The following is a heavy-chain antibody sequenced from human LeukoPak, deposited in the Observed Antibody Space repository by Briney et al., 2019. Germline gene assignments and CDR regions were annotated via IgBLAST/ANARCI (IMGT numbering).Heavy chain of an antibody. CDR2: INQRGSDK. CDR1: ESTFSSYG. D-gene: IGHD3-3*01. Sequence: GGSLSLPWPAPESTFSSYGLSWFRQAQGKGREWLAAINQRGSDKYYVDSVKGRFTISRDNAKNSLYLQMDSLSAGDTAVYYCANSGDYALWTGNPHRDYWGQGTLVTVSS. CDR3: ANSGDYALWTGNPHRDY. J-gene: IGHJ4*02. V-gene: IGHV3-7*01.